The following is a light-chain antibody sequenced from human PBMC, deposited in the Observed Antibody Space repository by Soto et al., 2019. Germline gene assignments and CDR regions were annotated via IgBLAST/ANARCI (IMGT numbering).Light chain of an antibody. Sequence: QSALTQPAPVSGSPGQSITISCTGTSSDVGGYNYVSWYQQHPGKAPKLMIYDVSNRPSGVSNCFSGSKSGNTASLTISWLQAEDEADYYCSSYTSSSTLAYVFGTGTKVTVL. J-gene: IGLJ1*01. CDR3: SSYTSSSTLAYV. V-gene: IGLV2-14*01. CDR1: SSDVGGYNY. CDR2: DVS.